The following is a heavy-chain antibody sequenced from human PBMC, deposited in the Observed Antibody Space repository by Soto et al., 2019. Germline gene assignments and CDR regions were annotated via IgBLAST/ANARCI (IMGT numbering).Heavy chain of an antibody. CDR1: GFTFSSYS. Sequence: GGSLRLSCAASGFTFSSYSMNWVRQAPGKGLEWVSSISSSSSYIYYADSVKGRFTISRDNAKNSLYLQMNSLRAEDTAVYYCARAEEVTMVRGVAYYYYYGMDVWGQGTTVTVSS. V-gene: IGHV3-21*01. CDR3: ARAEEVTMVRGVAYYYYYGMDV. CDR2: ISSSSSYI. D-gene: IGHD3-10*01. J-gene: IGHJ6*02.